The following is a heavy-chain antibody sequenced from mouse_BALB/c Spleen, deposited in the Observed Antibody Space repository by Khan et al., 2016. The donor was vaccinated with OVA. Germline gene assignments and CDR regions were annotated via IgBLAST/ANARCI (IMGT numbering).Heavy chain of an antibody. CDR3: TRGGYYGKSLFAY. J-gene: IGHJ3*01. D-gene: IGHD2-1*01. Sequence: LQQPGSELVRPGASVKLSCKASGYTFTSYCMHWVKQRHGQGLEWIGNIYPGSGSTNYDEMFKSKGTLTVDTSSSTAYMHLSSLTSEDSAVYYCTRGGYYGKSLFAYWGQGTLVTVSA. CDR2: IYPGSGST. V-gene: IGHV1S22*01. CDR1: GYTFTSYC.